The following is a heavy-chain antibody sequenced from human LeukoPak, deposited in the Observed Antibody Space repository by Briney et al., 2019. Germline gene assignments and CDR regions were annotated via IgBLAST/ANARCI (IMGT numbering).Heavy chain of an antibody. D-gene: IGHD1-26*01. Sequence: GGSLELSFAASDFTFIKHCLNGVGQAPGKGREGFAVIYSGGGTHYTDSVKGRITISRDNSKNTLFLQMNNLRAEDTALYYCARGQVVGATDYFDYWGQGTPVIVAS. CDR1: DFTFIKHC. CDR3: ARGQVVGATDYFDY. J-gene: IGHJ4*02. V-gene: IGHV3-53*01. CDR2: IYSGGGT.